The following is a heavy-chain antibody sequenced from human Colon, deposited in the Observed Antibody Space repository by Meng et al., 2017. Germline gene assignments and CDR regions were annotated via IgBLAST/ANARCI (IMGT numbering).Heavy chain of an antibody. J-gene: IGHJ4*02. CDR1: GYNLTTYA. V-gene: IGHV1-8*01. CDR2: MNPDSGDT. D-gene: IGHD3-22*01. CDR3: ARGGYYYDSSGFRAALDY. Sequence: QVQQVQPGAEMKKPGASVKVPCTASGYNLTTYANNWVRQATGQGLEWMGWMNPDSGDTGYAQKFQGRLTMTRDTSISAAYMELTSLRSEDTAVYYCARGGYYYDSSGFRAALDYWGQGALVTVSS.